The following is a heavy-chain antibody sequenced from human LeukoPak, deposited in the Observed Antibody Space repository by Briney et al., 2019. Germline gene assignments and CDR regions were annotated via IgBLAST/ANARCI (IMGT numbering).Heavy chain of an antibody. CDR1: GGSISNYY. Sequence: SETLSLTCTVSGGSISNYYWSWIRQPPGKGLEWIGYIHYSGTTNYNPSLKSRVILSVDTSKNQLSLKLNSVTAADTVVYYCARDRYFDLWGRGALVTVSS. J-gene: IGHJ2*01. CDR3: ARDRYFDL. CDR2: IHYSGTT. V-gene: IGHV4-59*01.